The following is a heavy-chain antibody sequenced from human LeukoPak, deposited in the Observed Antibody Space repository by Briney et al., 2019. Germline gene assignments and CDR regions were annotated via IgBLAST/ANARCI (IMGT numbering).Heavy chain of an antibody. Sequence: ASVKVSCKASGYTFTSYDINWVRQATGQGMERMGWMKPNSGHPGYPQTFPGRVPMTRNTSISTAYMELSSLRSEDTAVYYCARGSWYRDYWGQGTLVTVSS. CDR1: GYTFTSYD. CDR2: MKPNSGHP. D-gene: IGHD6-13*01. CDR3: ARGSWYRDY. J-gene: IGHJ4*02. V-gene: IGHV1-8*01.